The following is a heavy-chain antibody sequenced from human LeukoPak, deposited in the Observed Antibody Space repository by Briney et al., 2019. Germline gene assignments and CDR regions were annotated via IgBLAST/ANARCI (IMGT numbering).Heavy chain of an antibody. CDR3: AKGSSGYFADL. J-gene: IGHJ5*02. CDR1: GFTFNNYG. V-gene: IGHV3-23*01. CDR2: ISNDGGGT. D-gene: IGHD3-22*01. Sequence: EPGGPLRLSCAASGFTFNNYGLIWVRQAPGKGLEWVAAISNDGGGTMYAAFVEGRFTISRDNSKNTLFLQMNSLRAEDTALYYCAKGSSGYFADLWGQGTLVTVSS.